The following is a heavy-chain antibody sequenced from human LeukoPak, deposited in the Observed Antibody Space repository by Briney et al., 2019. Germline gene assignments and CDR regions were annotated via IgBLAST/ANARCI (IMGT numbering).Heavy chain of an antibody. V-gene: IGHV4-61*02. D-gene: IGHD1-1*01. CDR2: IYTSGTT. J-gene: IGHJ4*02. CDR3: ASSSWKKTFDY. CDR1: GGSISSGSYY. Sequence: SETLSLTCTVSGGSISSGSYYWSWIRQPAGKGLEWIGRIYTSGTTNYNPSLKSRVTMSIDTSQKKFSLNLTSVTAADTAVYYCASSSWKKTFDYWGQGALVTVSS.